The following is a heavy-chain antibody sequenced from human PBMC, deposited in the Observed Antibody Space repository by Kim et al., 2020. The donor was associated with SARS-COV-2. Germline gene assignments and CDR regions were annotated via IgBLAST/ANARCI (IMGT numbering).Heavy chain of an antibody. Sequence: GGSLRLSCAASGFTFSTYVMHWVRQAPGKGLEWVSVISYDGRNKYYADSVKGRFTISRDNSKKTLHLQVNSLRPEDTAVYYCVKGSCSSPGCYWYYWGQGTLVTVSS. J-gene: IGHJ4*02. CDR2: ISYDGRNK. V-gene: IGHV3-30*18. CDR1: GFTFSTYV. CDR3: VKGSCSSPGCYWYY. D-gene: IGHD2-2*01.